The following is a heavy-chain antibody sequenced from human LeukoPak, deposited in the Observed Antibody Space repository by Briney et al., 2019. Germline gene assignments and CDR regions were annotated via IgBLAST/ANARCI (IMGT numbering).Heavy chain of an antibody. CDR1: GASISNYY. Sequence: SETLSLTCTVSGASISNYYWSWIRQPAGKRLEWIGRIYISGSTDYNPSLKSRVTMSTDTSKNQFSLKLKSVSAADTAVYYCARDDVDTPTFDFWGQGILVTVFS. CDR3: ARDDVDTPTFDF. V-gene: IGHV4-4*07. CDR2: IYISGST. J-gene: IGHJ4*02. D-gene: IGHD5-18*01.